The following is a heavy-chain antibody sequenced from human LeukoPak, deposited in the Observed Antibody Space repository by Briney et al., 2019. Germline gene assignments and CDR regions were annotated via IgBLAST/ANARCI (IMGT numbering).Heavy chain of an antibody. Sequence: ASVKVSCKASGYTFTGCYMHWVQQAPGQGLEWMGWINPNSGGTNYAQKFQGWVTVTRDTSISTAYMELSRLRSDDTAVYYCARYGFGELSSYGMDVWGNGPTVTVSS. D-gene: IGHD3-10*01. V-gene: IGHV1-2*04. CDR2: INPNSGGT. CDR3: ARYGFGELSSYGMDV. J-gene: IGHJ6*04. CDR1: GYTFTGCY.